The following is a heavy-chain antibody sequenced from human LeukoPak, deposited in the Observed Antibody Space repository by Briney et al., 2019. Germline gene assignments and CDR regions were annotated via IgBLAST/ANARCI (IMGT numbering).Heavy chain of an antibody. CDR3: VKNWGGYYFDY. J-gene: IGHJ4*02. CDR2: VGLSAAST. CDR1: GFTFSSYE. V-gene: IGHV3-23*01. D-gene: IGHD7-27*01. Sequence: GGSLRLSCAASGFTFSSYEMNWVRQAPGKGLEWVSTVGLSAASTYFAVSVKGRFTVSRDSAKNTISLQMTSLRADDTAVYFCVKNWGGYYFDYWGQGTLVTVSS.